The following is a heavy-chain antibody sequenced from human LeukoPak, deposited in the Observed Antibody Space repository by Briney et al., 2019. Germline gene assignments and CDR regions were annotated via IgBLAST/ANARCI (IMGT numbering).Heavy chain of an antibody. J-gene: IGHJ4*02. V-gene: IGHV3-23*01. CDR1: GITLSNYG. CDR3: AKEPGDYVWGSYRYGEKYFDY. Sequence: GGSLRLSCAVSGITLSNYGMSWVRQAPGKGLEWVAGIGGSGGGTKYADSVKGRFTISRDNSKNTLYLQMNSLRAEDTAVYYCAKEPGDYVWGSYRYGEKYFDYWGQGTLVTVSS. CDR2: IGGSGGGT. D-gene: IGHD3-16*02.